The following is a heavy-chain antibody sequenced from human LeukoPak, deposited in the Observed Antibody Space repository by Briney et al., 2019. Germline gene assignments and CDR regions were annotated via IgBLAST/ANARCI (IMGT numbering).Heavy chain of an antibody. V-gene: IGHV3-53*01. CDR3: ARVSGIRPIFGVVITGGYFDY. D-gene: IGHD3-3*01. J-gene: IGHJ4*02. Sequence: GGSLRLSCAASGFTVSSNYMSWVRQAPGKGLEWVSVIYSGGSTYYADSVKGRFTISRDNSENTLYLQMNSLRAEDTAVYYCARVSGIRPIFGVVITGGYFDYWGQGTLVTVSS. CDR2: IYSGGST. CDR1: GFTVSSNY.